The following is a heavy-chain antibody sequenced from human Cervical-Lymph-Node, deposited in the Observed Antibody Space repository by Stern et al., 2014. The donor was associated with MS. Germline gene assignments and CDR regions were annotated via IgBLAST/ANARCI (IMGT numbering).Heavy chain of an antibody. V-gene: IGHV3-30-3*01. Sequence: MQLVESGGGVVQPGRSLRVSCATAGFTFTSYAMNWVRQAPGKGLEWVSVISYDGNTKYYADSVKGRFTISRDNSKNMLYLQMSSLGPEDTAVYYCVRERSSRGFDYWGQGILVTVSS. CDR3: VRERSSRGFDY. CDR2: ISYDGNTK. J-gene: IGHJ4*02. D-gene: IGHD5/OR15-5a*01. CDR1: GFTFTSYA.